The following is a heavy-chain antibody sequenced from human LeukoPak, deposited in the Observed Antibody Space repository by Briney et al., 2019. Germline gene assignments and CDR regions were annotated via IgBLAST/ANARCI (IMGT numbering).Heavy chain of an antibody. J-gene: IGHJ5*02. Sequence: SETLSLTCAVYGGSFSGYYWSWIRQPPGKGLEWIGEINHSGSTNYNPSLKSRVTISVDTSKNQFSLKLSSVTAADTAVYYCARVARITIFGATSWLDPWGQGTLVTVSS. CDR1: GGSFSGYY. D-gene: IGHD3-3*01. V-gene: IGHV4-34*01. CDR3: ARVARITIFGATSWLDP. CDR2: INHSGST.